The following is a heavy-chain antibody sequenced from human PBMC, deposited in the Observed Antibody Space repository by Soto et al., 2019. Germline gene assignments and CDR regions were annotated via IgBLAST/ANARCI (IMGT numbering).Heavy chain of an antibody. CDR2: ISHSGSNS. J-gene: IGHJ5*02. D-gene: IGHD6-6*01. V-gene: IGHV3-23*01. CDR3: SKDGRSPYRSSSYGWFDP. CDR1: GFTFANYA. Sequence: EVQLLESGGGLVQPGGSLRLSCAASGFTFANYAMGWVRQAPGKGLEWVSSISHSGSNSYYTDSGKGRFTVSRDNSKSMLYLQMNSLRTDDTAVYSCSKDGRSPYRSSSYGWFDPWGQGILVTVSS.